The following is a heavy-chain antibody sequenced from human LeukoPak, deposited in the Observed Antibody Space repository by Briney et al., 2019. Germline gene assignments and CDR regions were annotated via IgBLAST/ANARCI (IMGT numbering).Heavy chain of an antibody. CDR3: AKALSMGYQPPALYDFWSGYYGNDAFDI. D-gene: IGHD3-3*01. J-gene: IGHJ3*02. V-gene: IGHV3-23*01. CDR2: ISGSGGST. Sequence: GGSLRLSCAASGFTFSSYAMSWVRQAPGKGLEWVSAISGSGGSTYYADSVKGRFTISRDNSKNTLYLQMNSLRAEDTAVYYCAKALSMGYQPPALYDFWSGYYGNDAFDIWGQGTMVTVSS. CDR1: GFTFSSYA.